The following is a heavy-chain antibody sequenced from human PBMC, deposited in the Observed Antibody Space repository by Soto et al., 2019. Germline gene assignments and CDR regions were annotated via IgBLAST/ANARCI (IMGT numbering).Heavy chain of an antibody. V-gene: IGHV3-23*01. CDR3: ASGRVNYDFWSGYYPPKESFDY. Sequence: GGSLRLSCAASGFTFSSYAMSWVRQAPGKGLEWVSAISGSGGSTYYADSVKGRFTISRDNSKNTLYLQMNSLRAEDTAVYYCASGRVNYDFWSGYYPPKESFDYWGQGTLVTVSS. J-gene: IGHJ4*02. D-gene: IGHD3-3*01. CDR2: ISGSGGST. CDR1: GFTFSSYA.